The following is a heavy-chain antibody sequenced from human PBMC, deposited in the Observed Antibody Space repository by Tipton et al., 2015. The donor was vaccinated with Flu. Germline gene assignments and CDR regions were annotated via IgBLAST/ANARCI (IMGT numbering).Heavy chain of an antibody. Sequence: SLRLSCAASGFTFDDYAMHWVRQAPGKGLDWVSGISWNSGYIGYADSVKGRFTISRDNAKNSLYLQMNSLRAEDTALYYCARRDYSNYVSEPKNWFDSWGQGALVIVSS. D-gene: IGHD4-11*01. V-gene: IGHV3-9*01. CDR1: GFTFDDYA. CDR2: ISWNSGYI. CDR3: ARRDYSNYVSEPKNWFDS. J-gene: IGHJ5*01.